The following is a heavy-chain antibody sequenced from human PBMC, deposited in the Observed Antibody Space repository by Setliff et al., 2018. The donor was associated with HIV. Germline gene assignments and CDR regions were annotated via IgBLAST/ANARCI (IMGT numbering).Heavy chain of an antibody. CDR2: ISGNGGST. V-gene: IGHV3-64*02. CDR1: GFTFSSYT. D-gene: IGHD6-19*01. J-gene: IGHJ4*02. CDR3: ARSPLYSSGSFDY. Sequence: GGSLRLSCAASGFTFSSYTMHWVRQAPGKGLEYVSAISGNGGSTYYADSVKGRFTISRDNSKNTLSLQMGSLRAEDMAVYFCARSPLYSSGSFDYWGQGALVTVSS.